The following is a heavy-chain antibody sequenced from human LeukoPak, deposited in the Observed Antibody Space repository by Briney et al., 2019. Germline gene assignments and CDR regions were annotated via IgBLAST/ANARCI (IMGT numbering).Heavy chain of an antibody. J-gene: IGHJ4*02. D-gene: IGHD3-22*01. CDR2: IWYDGTNK. Sequence: GGSLRLSCAASGFTFSSYAMHWVRQAPGKGLEWVAVIWYDGTNKYYADSVKGRFTISRDSSKNTLYLQMNSLRAEDTALYYCARAAYDSSGYLTLWGQGTLVTVSS. CDR3: ARAAYDSSGYLTL. CDR1: GFTFSSYA. V-gene: IGHV3-33*01.